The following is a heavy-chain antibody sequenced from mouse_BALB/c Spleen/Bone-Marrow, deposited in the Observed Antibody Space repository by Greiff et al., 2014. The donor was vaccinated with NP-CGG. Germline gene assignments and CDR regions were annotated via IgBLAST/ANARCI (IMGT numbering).Heavy chain of an antibody. CDR1: GFTFSDYY. V-gene: IGHV5-4*02. Sequence: VQLKESGGGLVKPGGSLKLSCAASGFTFSDYYMYWVRQTPEKRLEWVATISDGGGYTYYPDSVWGRFTISRGNAKNNLYLQMSSLKSEDTAMYYCARSGERYGAMDYWGQGTSVTVFS. CDR2: ISDGGGYT. D-gene: IGHD2-10*02. CDR3: ARSGERYGAMDY. J-gene: IGHJ4*01.